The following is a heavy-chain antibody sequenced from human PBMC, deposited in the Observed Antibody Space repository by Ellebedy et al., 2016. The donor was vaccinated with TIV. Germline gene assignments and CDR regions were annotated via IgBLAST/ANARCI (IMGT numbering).Heavy chain of an antibody. CDR2: IYSGGST. Sequence: GESLKISCAASGFTVSSNYMSWVRQAPGKGLEWVSVIYSGGSTYYADSVQGRFTISRDSSKNTLYLQMNSLRAEDTAVYYCARDAAGNGGKLDYWGQGALVTVSS. CDR1: GFTVSSNY. CDR3: ARDAAGNGGKLDY. V-gene: IGHV3-53*01. D-gene: IGHD4-23*01. J-gene: IGHJ4*02.